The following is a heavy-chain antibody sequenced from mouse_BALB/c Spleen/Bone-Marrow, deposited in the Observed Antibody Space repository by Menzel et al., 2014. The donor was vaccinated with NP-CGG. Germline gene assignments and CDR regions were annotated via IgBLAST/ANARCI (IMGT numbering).Heavy chain of an antibody. CDR1: GFSLTSYG. Sequence: QVQLQQSGPGLVAPSQNLSITCTVSGFSLTSYGVHWVRQPPGKGLEWLGVIWADGSTNYNSALMSRLSISKDNSKSQVFLKMNSLQTDDTAMYYCARSHYPYYFDYWGQCTTLTVSS. D-gene: IGHD1-2*01. CDR2: IWADGST. J-gene: IGHJ2*01. CDR3: ARSHYPYYFDY. V-gene: IGHV2-9*02.